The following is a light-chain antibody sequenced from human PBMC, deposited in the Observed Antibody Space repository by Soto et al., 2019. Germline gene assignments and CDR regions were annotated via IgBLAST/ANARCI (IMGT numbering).Light chain of an antibody. CDR3: SSYTSGSTYV. CDR2: EVS. Sequence: QSALTQPASVSGSPGQSITISCSGANSDVGGYNYVSWYQQHPGKAPKVMIYEVSNRPSGVSNRFSGSRSGNMASLTISGLQAEDEADYYCSSYTSGSTYVFGTGTKVTVL. V-gene: IGLV2-14*01. J-gene: IGLJ1*01. CDR1: NSDVGGYNY.